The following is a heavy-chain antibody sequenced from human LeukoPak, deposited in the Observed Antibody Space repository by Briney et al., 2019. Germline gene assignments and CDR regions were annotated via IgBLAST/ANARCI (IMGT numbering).Heavy chain of an antibody. CDR3: AKDGSGSYSRFDY. CDR2: IWYDGTSE. V-gene: IGHV3-33*06. CDR1: GFSFSSSG. J-gene: IGHJ4*02. Sequence: GGSLRLSCAASGFSFSSSGMHWVRQAPGKGLEWVAVIWYDGTSEYYADSVKGRFTISRDNSKNTLYLQMNSLRAEDTAVYYCAKDGSGSYSRFDYWGQGTLVTVSS. D-gene: IGHD3-10*01.